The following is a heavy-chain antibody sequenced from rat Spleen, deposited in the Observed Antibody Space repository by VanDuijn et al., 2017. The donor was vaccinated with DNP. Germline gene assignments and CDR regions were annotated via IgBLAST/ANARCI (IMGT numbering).Heavy chain of an antibody. CDR3: ARPDY. V-gene: IGHV5S13*01. Sequence: EVQLVESGGGLVQPGRSLKLSCAASGFTFSNYGMAWVRQAPTKGLEWVASITNSGGSTYYRDSVKGRFTISRDNAYSTLYLQMDSLRSEDTATYYCARPDYWGQGVMVTVSS. CDR1: GFTFSNYG. J-gene: IGHJ2*01. CDR2: ITNSGGST.